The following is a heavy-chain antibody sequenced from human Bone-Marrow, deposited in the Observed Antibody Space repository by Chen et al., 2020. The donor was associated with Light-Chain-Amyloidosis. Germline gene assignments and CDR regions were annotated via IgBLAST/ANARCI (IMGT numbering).Heavy chain of an antibody. CDR2: IDYSGSS. CDR1: GGSINSGGYY. CDR3: ARDRYSTTPWDYSSGMDV. D-gene: IGHD1-1*01. Sequence: QVQLQESGPGLVKPSQTLSLTCSVSGGSINSGGYYWSWIRQRPGKGLEWIGFIDYSGSSYYNPSLQSRVTISIDTSKKEFSLRLSSVTAADTAVYYCARDRYSTTPWDYSSGMDVWGQGTTVTVSS. V-gene: IGHV4-31*03. J-gene: IGHJ6*02.